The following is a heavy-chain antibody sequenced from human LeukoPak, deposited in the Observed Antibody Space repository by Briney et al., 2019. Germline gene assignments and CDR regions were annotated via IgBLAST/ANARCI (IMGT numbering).Heavy chain of an antibody. CDR2: IYTSGST. CDR3: ARLDTIFGVAKGFDY. Sequence: PSETLSLTCTVSGGPISSYYWSWIRQPAGKGLEWIGRIYTSGSTNYNPSLKSRVTMSVDTSKNQFSLKLSSVTAADTAVYYCARLDTIFGVAKGFDYWGQGILVTVSS. D-gene: IGHD3-3*01. J-gene: IGHJ4*02. CDR1: GGPISSYY. V-gene: IGHV4-4*07.